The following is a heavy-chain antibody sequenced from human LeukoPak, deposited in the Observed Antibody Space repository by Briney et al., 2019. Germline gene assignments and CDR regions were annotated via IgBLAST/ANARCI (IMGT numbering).Heavy chain of an antibody. D-gene: IGHD2-8*01. CDR2: INPNSGDA. V-gene: IGHV1-2*06. J-gene: IGHJ6*03. CDR1: GYTYSGSY. Sequence: ASVKVSCKASGYTYSGSYIHWVRQAPGQGLECMGRINPNSGDANYAQNFQGRVTMTRDTSITTAYMELSSLTSADTAVYFCARSAEHCNNGVCFTDYYMDVWGKGTTVTVSS. CDR3: ARSAEHCNNGVCFTDYYMDV.